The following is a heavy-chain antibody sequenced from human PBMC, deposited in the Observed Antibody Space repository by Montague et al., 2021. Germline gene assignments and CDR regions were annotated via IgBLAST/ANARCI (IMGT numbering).Heavy chain of an antibody. J-gene: IGHJ4*02. CDR1: GFIFNNSY. CDR2: MNPDGSGR. Sequence: SRRISCAASGFIFNNSYMAWIRQAPGKGLEWVANMNPDGSGRYYVDSVRGRFTISRDNAKNSLFLQMSSLRVEDTAVYYCARDPFFGAVDYWGQGTLVTVSS. D-gene: IGHD2/OR15-2a*01. CDR3: ARDPFFGAVDY. V-gene: IGHV3-7*01.